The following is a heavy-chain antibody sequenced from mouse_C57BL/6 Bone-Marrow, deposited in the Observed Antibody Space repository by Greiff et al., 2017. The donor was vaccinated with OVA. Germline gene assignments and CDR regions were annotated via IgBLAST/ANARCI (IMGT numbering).Heavy chain of an antibody. D-gene: IGHD2-2*01. V-gene: IGHV1-76*01. CDR2: IYPGSGNT. CDR1: GYTFTDYY. CDR3: ARRGFYYGYDGFAY. Sequence: QVQLQQPGAELVMPGASVKLSCKASGYTFTDYYINWVKQRPGQGLEWIARIYPGSGNTYYNEKFKGKATLTAEKSSSTAYMQLSSLTSEDSAVYYCARRGFYYGYDGFAYWAKGLWSLSLQ. J-gene: IGHJ3*01.